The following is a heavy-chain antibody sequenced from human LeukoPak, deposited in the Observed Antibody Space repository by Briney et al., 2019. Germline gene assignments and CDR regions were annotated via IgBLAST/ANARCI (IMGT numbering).Heavy chain of an antibody. D-gene: IGHD2-15*01. V-gene: IGHV3-21*01. J-gene: IGHJ4*02. CDR3: ARKCSGGSCYEDY. CDR2: ISSSSSYI. Sequence: GGSLRLSCAASGFTFSSYSMNWVRQAPGKGLEWVSSISSSSSYIYYADSVKGRFTISRDNAKNSLYLQMNGLRAEDTAVYYCARKCSGGSCYEDYWGQGTLVTVSS. CDR1: GFTFSSYS.